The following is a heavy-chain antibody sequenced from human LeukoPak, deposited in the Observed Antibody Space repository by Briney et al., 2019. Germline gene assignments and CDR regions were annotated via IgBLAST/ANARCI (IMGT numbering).Heavy chain of an antibody. D-gene: IGHD3-22*01. CDR3: ARAAWYYDSSGYYYGGNWFDP. V-gene: IGHV4-38-2*02. Sequence: SETLSLTCTVSGYSISSGYYWGWIRQPPGKGLEWIGSIYHSGSTYYNPSLKSRVTISVDTSKNQFSLKLSSVTAADTAVYYCARAAWYYDSSGYYYGGNWFDPWGQGTLVTVSS. CDR1: GYSISSGYY. CDR2: IYHSGST. J-gene: IGHJ5*02.